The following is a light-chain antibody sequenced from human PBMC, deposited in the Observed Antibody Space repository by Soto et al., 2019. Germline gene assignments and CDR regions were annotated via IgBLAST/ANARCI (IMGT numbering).Light chain of an antibody. V-gene: IGLV2-14*01. CDR2: EVS. CDR3: SSYASSSTLG. J-gene: IGLJ2*01. Sequence: QSVLTQPPSVSGSPGQSVTISCTGTGSDVGGYNYVSWYQQHPGKAPKLMIYEVSERPSGVSNRFSGSKSGNTASLTISGLQAEDEADYYCSSYASSSTLGFGGGTKLTVL. CDR1: GSDVGGYNY.